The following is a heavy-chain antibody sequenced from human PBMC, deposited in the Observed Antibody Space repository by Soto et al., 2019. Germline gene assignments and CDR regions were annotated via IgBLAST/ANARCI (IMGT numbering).Heavy chain of an antibody. J-gene: IGHJ4*02. Sequence: EVQLVESGGGLVKPGGSLRLSCAGSGFTLSNAWMSWVRRAPGKGLEWVGRIKSDAYGGAIDYAAPVKGRFTISRDDSNNTLFLHINNLRAADTAVYSCTTTNGRLDPPTKDFWGQGTPVIVSS. CDR3: TTTNGRLDPPTKDF. D-gene: IGHD2-8*01. V-gene: IGHV3-15*01. CDR2: IKSDAYGGAI. CDR1: GFTLSNAW.